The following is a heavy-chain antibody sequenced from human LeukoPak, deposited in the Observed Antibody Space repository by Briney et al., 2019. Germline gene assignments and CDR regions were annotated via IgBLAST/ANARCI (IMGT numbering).Heavy chain of an antibody. CDR3: ARGSLVDEMFDP. D-gene: IGHD2-15*01. CDR2: ISGYNGNT. CDR1: GYTFTSYG. J-gene: IGHJ5*02. Sequence: ASVKVSCKASGYTFTSYGISWVRQAPGQGLEWMGWISGYNGNTNYAQKFQGRVTMTIDTSTTTVYMELRSLRSDDTAVYYCARGSLVDEMFDPWGQGTLVTVSS. V-gene: IGHV1-18*01.